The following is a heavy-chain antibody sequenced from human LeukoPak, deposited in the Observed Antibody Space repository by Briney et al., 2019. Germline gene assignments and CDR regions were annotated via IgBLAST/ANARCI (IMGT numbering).Heavy chain of an antibody. CDR2: ISSSSSTI. D-gene: IGHD5-18*01. CDR3: ARAQGVVDTAMVDY. V-gene: IGHV3-48*04. Sequence: GGSLRLSCAASGFTFSSYSMNWVRQAPGKGLEWVSYISSSSSTIYYADSVKGRFTISRDNAKNSLYLQMNSLRAEDTAVYYCARAQGVVDTAMVDYWGQGTLVTVSS. J-gene: IGHJ4*02. CDR1: GFTFSSYS.